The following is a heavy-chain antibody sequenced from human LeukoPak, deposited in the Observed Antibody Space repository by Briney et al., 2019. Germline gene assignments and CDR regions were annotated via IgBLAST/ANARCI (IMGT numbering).Heavy chain of an antibody. Sequence: RASVKVSCKASGYTFTGYYMHWVRQAPGQGLEWMGWINPNSGGTNYAQKFQGRVTMTRDTSISTAYMELSRLRSDDTAVYYCARWKFTMIFSDWYFDLWGRGTLVTVSS. J-gene: IGHJ2*01. CDR1: GYTFTGYY. CDR3: ARWKFTMIFSDWYFDL. V-gene: IGHV1-2*02. CDR2: INPNSGGT. D-gene: IGHD3-22*01.